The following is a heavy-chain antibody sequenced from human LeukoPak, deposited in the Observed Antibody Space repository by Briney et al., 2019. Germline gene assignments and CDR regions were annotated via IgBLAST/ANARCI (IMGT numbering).Heavy chain of an antibody. D-gene: IGHD3-3*01. CDR2: INLDGSRI. V-gene: IGHV3-74*01. CDR3: AKDFSGATDY. Sequence: GGSLRLSCEASGFTISDYWMHWVRQAPGKGLVWVSRINLDGSRIDYAGSVKGRFTISRDKVKNTLYLQMSGLRDEDTASYYCAKDFSGATDYWGQGTLVTVSS. CDR1: GFTISDYW. J-gene: IGHJ4*02.